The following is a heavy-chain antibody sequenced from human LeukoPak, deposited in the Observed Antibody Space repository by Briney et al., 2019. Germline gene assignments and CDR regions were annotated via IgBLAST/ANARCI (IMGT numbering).Heavy chain of an antibody. CDR3: ARGLSGGVTYAFDV. J-gene: IGHJ3*01. D-gene: IGHD3-3*01. CDR1: ALPFSHYF. CDR2: ISDRGNIL. Sequence: GRSLRLSRAASALPFSHYFLSWTPHAPAKALEWVSYISDRGNILYSADSVKGRFTISRDNAKKSLYLQVNSLRAEDTALYYCARGLSGGVTYAFDVWGQGTMVTVSS. V-gene: IGHV3-11*01.